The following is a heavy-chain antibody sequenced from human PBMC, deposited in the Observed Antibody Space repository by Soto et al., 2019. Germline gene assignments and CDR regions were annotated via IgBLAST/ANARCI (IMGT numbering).Heavy chain of an antibody. CDR1: GFTFSSYG. V-gene: IGHV3-30*18. CDR2: ISYDGSNK. CDR3: AKNSPPIIAAAGPNWFDP. J-gene: IGHJ5*02. Sequence: PGGSLRLSCAASGFTFSSYGMHWVRQAPGKGLEWVAVISYDGSNKYYAVSVKGRFTISRDNSKNTLYLQMNSLRAEDTAVYYCAKNSPPIIAAAGPNWFDPWGQGTLVTVSS. D-gene: IGHD6-13*01.